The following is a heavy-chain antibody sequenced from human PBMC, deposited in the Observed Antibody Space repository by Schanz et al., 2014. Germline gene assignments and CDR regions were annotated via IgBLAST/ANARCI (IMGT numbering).Heavy chain of an antibody. J-gene: IGHJ4*02. V-gene: IGHV3-23*04. Sequence: EVQLVESGGGLVQPGGSLRLSCATSGFSLDIFAVNWVRQAPGKGLEWVSSFNDGGVNKYYADSVKGRFTISSDNSKRRLYLQVNSLLDEDTAVYYCAKSQGSSFDSWGQGTLVTVSS. D-gene: IGHD6-13*01. CDR1: GFSLDIFA. CDR2: FNDGGVNK. CDR3: AKSQGSSFDS.